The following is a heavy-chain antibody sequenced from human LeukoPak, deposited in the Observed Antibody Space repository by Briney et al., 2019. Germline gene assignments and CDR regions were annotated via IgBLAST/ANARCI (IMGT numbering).Heavy chain of an antibody. CDR3: ARDPSYCGGDCYSDY. CDR2: ISSSSSYI. V-gene: IGHV3-21*01. J-gene: IGHJ4*02. Sequence: GGSLRLSCAASGFIFSSYSMNWVRQAPGKGLEWVSSISSSSSYIYYADSVKGRFTISRDNAKNSLYLQMNSLGADDTAVYYCARDPSYCGGDCYSDYCCQGTLVTVSS. CDR1: GFIFSSYS. D-gene: IGHD2-21*02.